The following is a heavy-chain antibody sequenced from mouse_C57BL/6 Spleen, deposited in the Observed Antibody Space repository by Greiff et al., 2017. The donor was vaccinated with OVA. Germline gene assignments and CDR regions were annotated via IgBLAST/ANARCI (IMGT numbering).Heavy chain of an antibody. CDR3: ARVAYGLYYAMDY. CDR1: GYTFTDYY. J-gene: IGHJ4*01. D-gene: IGHD6-5*01. CDR2: IFPGSGST. Sequence: QVQLKQSGPELVKPGASVKISCKASGYTFTDYYINWVKQRPGQGLEWIGWIFPGSGSTSYNEKFKGKATLTVDISSSTAYMLLSSLTSEDSAVYFCARVAYGLYYAMDYWGQGTSVTVSS. V-gene: IGHV1-75*01.